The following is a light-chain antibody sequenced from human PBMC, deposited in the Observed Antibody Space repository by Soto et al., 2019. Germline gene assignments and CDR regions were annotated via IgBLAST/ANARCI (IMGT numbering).Light chain of an antibody. V-gene: IGLV1-40*01. CDR1: SANIGAGYD. Sequence: QSVLTQPPSVSGAPGQRVTISCTGSSANIGAGYDVHWYQQLPGTAPKLLIYGDTNRPSGVPDRFSGSKSGTSASQAITGLQAEDEANYYCQSYDRSLSGSIFGGGTKLTVL. CDR3: QSYDRSLSGSI. CDR2: GDT. J-gene: IGLJ2*01.